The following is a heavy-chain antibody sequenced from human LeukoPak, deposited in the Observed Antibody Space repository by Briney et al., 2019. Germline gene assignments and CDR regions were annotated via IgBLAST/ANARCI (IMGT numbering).Heavy chain of an antibody. CDR1: GFIFSAYA. CDR2: ISGSGGST. J-gene: IGHJ4*02. D-gene: IGHD6-6*01. V-gene: IGHV3-23*01. Sequence: GGSLRLSCAASGFIFSAYAMNWVRQAPGKGLEWVSGISGSGGSTYYADSVKGRFTISRDNSKNTLYLQMNRLKVEDTAVYYCAKVWSSFDPVYWGQGTLVTVSS. CDR3: AKVWSSFDPVY.